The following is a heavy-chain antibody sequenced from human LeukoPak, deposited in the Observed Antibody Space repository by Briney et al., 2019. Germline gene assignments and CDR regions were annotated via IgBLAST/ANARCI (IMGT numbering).Heavy chain of an antibody. D-gene: IGHD1-7*01. CDR2: MNPNSGNT. Sequence: ASVEVSCKASGYTFTNYGIIWVRQAPGQGLEWMGWMNPNSGNTGYAQKFQGRVTITRNTSISTAYMELSSLRSEDTAVYYCAIRTTSSIFDYWGQGTLVTVSS. J-gene: IGHJ4*02. CDR1: GYTFTNYG. V-gene: IGHV1-8*03. CDR3: AIRTTSSIFDY.